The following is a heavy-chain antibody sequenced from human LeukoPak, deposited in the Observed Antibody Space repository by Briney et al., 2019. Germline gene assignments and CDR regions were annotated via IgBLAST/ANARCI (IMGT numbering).Heavy chain of an antibody. J-gene: IGHJ4*02. CDR2: IRYDGSNK. D-gene: IGHD1-26*01. CDR3: AKDRSYSGSYESGFDY. Sequence: HPGGSLRLSCTASVHTFSTYRTHWVRHSPGRGLECVTFIRYDGSNKYYGASVRGGLTISRENSKSKLYVQMDSLRPEAWAVYYCAKDRSYSGSYESGFDYWGQGVLVTV. V-gene: IGHV3-30*02. CDR1: VHTFSTYR.